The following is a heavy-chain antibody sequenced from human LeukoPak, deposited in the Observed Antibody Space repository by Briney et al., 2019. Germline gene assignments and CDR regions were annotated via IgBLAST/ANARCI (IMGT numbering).Heavy chain of an antibody. D-gene: IGHD5-18*01. Sequence: GGSLRLSCAASGFTFSSYSMNWVRQAPGNGLEWVSSISSSSSYIYYADSVKGRFTISRDNAKNSLYLQMNSLRAEDTAVYYCARGGYSYYFDYWGQGTLVTVSS. V-gene: IGHV3-21*01. CDR2: ISSSSSYI. CDR3: ARGGYSYYFDY. CDR1: GFTFSSYS. J-gene: IGHJ4*02.